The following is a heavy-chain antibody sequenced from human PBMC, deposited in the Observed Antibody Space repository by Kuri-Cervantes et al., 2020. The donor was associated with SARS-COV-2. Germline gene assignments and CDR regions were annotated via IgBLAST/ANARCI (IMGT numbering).Heavy chain of an antibody. V-gene: IGHV4-61*02. D-gene: IGHD3-22*01. CDR3: ARDLAYDSSGYAFDY. CDR2: IYTSGST. J-gene: IGHJ4*02. CDR1: GGSISSGSYY. Sequence: LRLSCTVSGGSISSGSYYWSWIRQPAGKGLEWIGRIYTSGSTNYNPSLKSRVTISVDTSKYQFSLKLSSVTAADTAVYYCARDLAYDSSGYAFDYWGQGTLVTVSS.